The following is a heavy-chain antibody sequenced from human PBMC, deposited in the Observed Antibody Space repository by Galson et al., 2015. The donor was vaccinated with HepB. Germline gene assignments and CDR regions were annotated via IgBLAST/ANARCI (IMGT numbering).Heavy chain of an antibody. CDR1: GFTFSSYG. Sequence: SLRLSCAASGFTFSSYGMPWVRQAPGKGLEWVSVTYSGGSTYYADSVKGRFTISRDNSKNTLYLQMNSLRAEDTAVYYCAREERGSYRYTYWFDPWGQGTLVTVSS. D-gene: IGHD3-16*02. CDR3: AREERGSYRYTYWFDP. J-gene: IGHJ5*02. V-gene: IGHV3-53*01. CDR2: TYSGGST.